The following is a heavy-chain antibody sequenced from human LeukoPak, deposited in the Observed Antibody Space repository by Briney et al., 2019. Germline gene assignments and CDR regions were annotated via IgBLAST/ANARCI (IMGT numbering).Heavy chain of an antibody. CDR2: INHSGST. CDR3: ARAIVVVVAATFFWFDP. J-gene: IGHJ5*02. V-gene: IGHV4-34*01. Sequence: SETLSLTCAVYGGSFSGYYWSWIRQPPGKGLEWIGEINHSGSTNYNPSLKSRVTISVDTSKNQFSLKLSSVTAADTAVYYCARAIVVVVAATFFWFDPWGQGTLVTVSS. CDR1: GGSFSGYY. D-gene: IGHD2-15*01.